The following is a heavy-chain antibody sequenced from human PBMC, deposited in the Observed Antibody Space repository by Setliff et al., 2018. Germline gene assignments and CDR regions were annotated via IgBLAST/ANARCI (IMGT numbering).Heavy chain of an antibody. CDR1: GFTFSNYW. J-gene: IGHJ4*02. CDR3: ASDPHFDS. Sequence: GGALRLSCAASGFTFSNYWMSWVRQAPGKGLEWVANIKQDGSEKYYVDSVKGRFSISRANAKNSLYLQMNSLRAEDTAVFYCASDPHFDSWGQGTLVTVSS. V-gene: IGHV3-7*01. CDR2: IKQDGSEK.